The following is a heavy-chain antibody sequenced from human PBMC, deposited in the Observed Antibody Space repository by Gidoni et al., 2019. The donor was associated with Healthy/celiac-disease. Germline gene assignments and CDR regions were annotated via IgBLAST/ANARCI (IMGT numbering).Heavy chain of an antibody. CDR1: GGSFSGYY. CDR2: INHSGST. D-gene: IGHD3-10*01. CDR3: ARARLLRITMVRGSRVAWFDP. Sequence: QVQLQQWGAGLLKPSETLSLTCAVYGGSFSGYYWSWIRQPPGKGLEWIGEINHSGSTNYNPSLKSRVTISVDTSKNQFSLKLSSVTAADTAVYYCARARLLRITMVRGSRVAWFDPWGQGTLVTVSS. J-gene: IGHJ5*02. V-gene: IGHV4-34*01.